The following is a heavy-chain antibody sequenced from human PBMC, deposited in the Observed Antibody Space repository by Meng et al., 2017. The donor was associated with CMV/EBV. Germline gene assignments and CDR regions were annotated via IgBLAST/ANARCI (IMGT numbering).Heavy chain of an antibody. Sequence: CKDSGGTFSSYAISWVRQAPGLGLEWVGRIIPLLNRAHYAQKLQGRLTLSADKSTSTAYMELSSLRPEDTAIYYCARLDLNYAYDIWGHGTVVTVSS. J-gene: IGHJ3*02. V-gene: IGHV1-69*04. CDR3: ARLDLNYAYDI. CDR2: IIPLLNRA. CDR1: GGTFSSYA.